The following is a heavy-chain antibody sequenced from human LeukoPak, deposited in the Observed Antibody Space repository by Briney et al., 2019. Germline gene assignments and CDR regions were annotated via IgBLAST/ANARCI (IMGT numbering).Heavy chain of an antibody. CDR2: ITSNGGST. CDR3: VKPLGSTGYGYYFDY. D-gene: IGHD5-12*01. CDR1: AFTFSSYA. Sequence: GGSLRLSCSASAFTFSSYAMHWVRQAPGKGLEYVSAITSNGGSTYYADCVKGRFTISRDNSKNTLYLQMSSLRVEDTALYYCVKPLGSTGYGYYFDYWGQGTLVTVSS. J-gene: IGHJ4*02. V-gene: IGHV3-64D*08.